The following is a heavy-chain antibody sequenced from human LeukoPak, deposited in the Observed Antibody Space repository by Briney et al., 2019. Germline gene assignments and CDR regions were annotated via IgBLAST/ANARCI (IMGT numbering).Heavy chain of an antibody. D-gene: IGHD3-10*01. CDR1: GGSISSGSYY. CDR3: ARGRYYYGSGSWFDP. Sequence: SETLSLTCTVSGGSISSGSYYWSWIRQPAGKGLEWIGRIYSSGSTNYNPSLKSRVTISLDTSKNQFSLKLSSVTAADTAVYYCARGRYYYGSGSWFDPWGQGTLVTVSS. CDR2: IYSSGST. V-gene: IGHV4-61*02. J-gene: IGHJ5*02.